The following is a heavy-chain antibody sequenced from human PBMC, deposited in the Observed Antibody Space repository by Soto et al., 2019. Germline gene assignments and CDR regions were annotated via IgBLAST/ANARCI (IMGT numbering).Heavy chain of an antibody. CDR1: GFSLSNARMG. CDR3: ARQLATYYYYYMDV. CDR2: IFSNDEK. Sequence: SGPTLVNPTETLTLTCTVSGFSLSNARMGVSWIRQPPGKALEWLAHIFSNDEKSYSTSLKSRLTISKDTSKSQVVLTMTNMDPVDTATYYCARQLATYYYYYMDVWGKGTKVTVSS. D-gene: IGHD5-12*01. J-gene: IGHJ6*03. V-gene: IGHV2-26*01.